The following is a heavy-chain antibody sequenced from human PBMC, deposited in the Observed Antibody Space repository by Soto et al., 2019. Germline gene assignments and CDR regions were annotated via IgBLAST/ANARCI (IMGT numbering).Heavy chain of an antibody. J-gene: IGHJ6*02. V-gene: IGHV3-23*01. CDR2: ISGSGGST. CDR3: AKIGSGYCSGGSCYTTTGPDYYYYYGMDV. Sequence: GGSLRLSCAASGFTFSSYAMSWVRQAPGKGLEWVSAISGSGGSTYYADSVKGRFTISRDNSKNTLYLQMNSLRAEDTAVYYCAKIGSGYCSGGSCYTTTGPDYYYYYGMDVWGQGTTVTVSS. D-gene: IGHD2-15*01. CDR1: GFTFSSYA.